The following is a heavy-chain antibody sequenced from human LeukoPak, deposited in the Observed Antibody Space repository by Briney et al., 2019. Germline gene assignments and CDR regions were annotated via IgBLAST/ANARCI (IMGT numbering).Heavy chain of an antibody. CDR3: AKDIGVGSCNGCLFDY. D-gene: IGHD2-15*01. CDR2: ISSSGSTI. CDR1: GFTFSSYW. J-gene: IGHJ4*02. Sequence: GGSLRLSCAASGFTFSSYWMSWVRQAPGKGLEWVSYISSSGSTIYYADSVKGRFTISRDNAKNSLYLQMNSLRAEDTAVYYCAKDIGVGSCNGCLFDYWGQGTLVTVSS. V-gene: IGHV3-48*04.